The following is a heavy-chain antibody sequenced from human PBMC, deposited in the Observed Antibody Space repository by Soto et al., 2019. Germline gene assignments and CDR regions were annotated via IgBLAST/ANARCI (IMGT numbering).Heavy chain of an antibody. D-gene: IGHD3-10*01. CDR3: AKEGPRTGSYSPNYYYYYYMDV. CDR2: ISGSGGST. Sequence: GGSLRLSCAASGFTFSSYAMSWVRQAPGKGLEWVSAISGSGGSTYYADSVKGRFTISRDNSKNTLYLQMNSLRAEDTAVYYCAKEGPRTGSYSPNYYYYYYMDVWGKGTTVTVSS. J-gene: IGHJ6*03. CDR1: GFTFSSYA. V-gene: IGHV3-23*01.